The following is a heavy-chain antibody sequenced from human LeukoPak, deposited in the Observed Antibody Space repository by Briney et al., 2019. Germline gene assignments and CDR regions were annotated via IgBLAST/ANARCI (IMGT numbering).Heavy chain of an antibody. CDR3: ARGVSRGVDY. D-gene: IGHD3-16*01. Sequence: ASVTVSYKASGYTFTNYDINWVRQATGQGLEWLGWVSTDSGNSDSAQKFQGRITLTRDTSISTVFLELRNLRSDDTAVYYCARGVSRGVDYWGQGTLVTVSS. CDR1: GYTFTNYD. V-gene: IGHV1-8*02. CDR2: VSTDSGNS. J-gene: IGHJ4*02.